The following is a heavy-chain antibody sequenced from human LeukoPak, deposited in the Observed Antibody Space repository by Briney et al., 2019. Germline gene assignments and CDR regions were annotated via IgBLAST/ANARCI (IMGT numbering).Heavy chain of an antibody. CDR3: AKAVVIVPTATPFDY. CDR2: ISGRGANT. V-gene: IGHV3-23*01. D-gene: IGHD2-2*01. J-gene: IGHJ4*02. Sequence: GGSLRLSCAASGFSFSNYAMSWVRQAPGKGLEWVSAISGRGANTYYADSVKGRFTISRDNSRNTLYMQMNSLRAEDTAVYYCAKAVVIVPTATPFDYWGQGTLVTVSS. CDR1: GFSFSNYA.